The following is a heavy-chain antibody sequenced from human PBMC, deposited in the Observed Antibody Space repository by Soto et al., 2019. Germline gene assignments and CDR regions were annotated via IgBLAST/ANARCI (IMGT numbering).Heavy chain of an antibody. V-gene: IGHV4-39*01. Sequence: QLQLQESGPGLVKPSETLSLTCTVPGGSISSSSYYWGWIRQPPGKGLEWIGSIYYSGSTYYNPSLKSRVTISVDTSKNQFSLKLSSVTAADTAVYYCARHLSSIAARARYYYGMDVWGQGTTVTVSS. D-gene: IGHD6-6*01. CDR2: IYYSGST. CDR3: ARHLSSIAARARYYYGMDV. CDR1: GGSISSSSYY. J-gene: IGHJ6*02.